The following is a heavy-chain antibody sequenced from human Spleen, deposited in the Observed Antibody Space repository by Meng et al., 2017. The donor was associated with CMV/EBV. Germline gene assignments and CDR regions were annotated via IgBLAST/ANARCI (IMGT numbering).Heavy chain of an antibody. D-gene: IGHD3-3*01. V-gene: IGHV3-74*01. Sequence: GESLKISCVASGFRISSYWMHWVRQVPGKGLMWVSRIRSSGTSVNYADSVKGRFTISRDNAKNTLYLQMNSLRAEDTAVYYCAGGGRYPYYDFWSGYFPLDVWGQGTTVTVSS. J-gene: IGHJ6*02. CDR2: IRSSGTSV. CDR3: AGGGRYPYYDFWSGYFPLDV. CDR1: GFRISSYW.